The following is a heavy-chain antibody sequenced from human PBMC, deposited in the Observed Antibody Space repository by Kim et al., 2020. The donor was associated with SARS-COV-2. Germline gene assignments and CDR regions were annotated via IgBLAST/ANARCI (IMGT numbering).Heavy chain of an antibody. J-gene: IGHJ4*02. D-gene: IGHD1-26*01. CDR1: GFTFSDHY. V-gene: IGHV3-72*01. CDR3: ARVVGATLGY. Sequence: GGSLRLSCAASGFTFSDHYMDWVRQAPGKGLEWVGRIRNKADSYTTQYAASVKGRFTISRDDSKNSLYLQMNSLRTEDTAVYYCARVVGATLGYWGQGTLVTVSS. CDR2: IRNKADSYTT.